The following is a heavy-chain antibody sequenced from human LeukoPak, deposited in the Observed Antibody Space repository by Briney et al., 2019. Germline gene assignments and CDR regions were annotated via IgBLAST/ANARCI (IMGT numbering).Heavy chain of an antibody. Sequence: GGSLRLSCAASGFTFSDYYMSWIRQAPGKGLEWVSYISSSGSTIYYADSVKGRFTISRDNAKNSLYLQMNSLRAEDTAVYYCARATYYYDSSGYYYYYYGMDVWGQGTTVTVSS. CDR3: ARATYYYDSSGYYYYYYGMDV. CDR2: ISSSGSTI. J-gene: IGHJ6*02. CDR1: GFTFSDYY. D-gene: IGHD3-22*01. V-gene: IGHV3-11*01.